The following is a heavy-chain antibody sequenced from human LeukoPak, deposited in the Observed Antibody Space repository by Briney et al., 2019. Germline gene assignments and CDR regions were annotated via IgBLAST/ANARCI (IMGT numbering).Heavy chain of an antibody. D-gene: IGHD6-13*01. CDR3: ARSIAAAVAYNWFDP. J-gene: IGHJ5*02. Sequence: GSSVKVSCKASGGTFSSYAISWVRQAPGQGLEWMGGIIPIFGTANYAQKFQGRVTITADESTSIAYMELSSLRSEDTAVYYCARSIAAAVAYNWFDPWGQGTLVTVSS. CDR1: GGTFSSYA. CDR2: IIPIFGTA. V-gene: IGHV1-69*01.